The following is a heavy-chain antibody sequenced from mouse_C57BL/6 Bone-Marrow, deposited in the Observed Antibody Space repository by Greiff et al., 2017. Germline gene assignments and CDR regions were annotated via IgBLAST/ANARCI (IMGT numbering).Heavy chain of an antibody. J-gene: IGHJ1*03. CDR1: GYTFTSYW. CDR3: ARVIYYYGSSYWYFDV. Sequence: QVQLQQPGAELVKPGASVKLSCKASGYTFTSYWMQWVKQRPGQGLEWIGEIDPSDSNTNYNQKFKGKATLTVDTSSSTAYMQLSSLTSEDSAVYYCARVIYYYGSSYWYFDVWGTGTTVTVSS. D-gene: IGHD1-1*01. CDR2: IDPSDSNT. V-gene: IGHV1-50*01.